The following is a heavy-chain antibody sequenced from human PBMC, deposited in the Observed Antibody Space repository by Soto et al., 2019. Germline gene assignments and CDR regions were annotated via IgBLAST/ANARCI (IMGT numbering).Heavy chain of an antibody. J-gene: IGHJ6*02. V-gene: IGHV1-69*12. Sequence: QVQLVQSGAEVKKPGSSVKVSCKASGGTFSSYAISWVRQAPGQGLEWMGGIIPIFGTANYAQKFQGRVTITADESTSTAYMELSSLRSEDTAVYYCARGQPGDYDFWSGMGMDVWGQGTTVTVSS. CDR1: GGTFSSYA. D-gene: IGHD3-3*01. CDR2: IIPIFGTA. CDR3: ARGQPGDYDFWSGMGMDV.